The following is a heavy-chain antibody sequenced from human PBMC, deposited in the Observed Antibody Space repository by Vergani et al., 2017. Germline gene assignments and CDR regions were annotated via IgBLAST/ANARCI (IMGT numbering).Heavy chain of an antibody. CDR2: ICHTEDT. CDR1: GDSISSNNC. Sequence: QVQLQESGPGLVKPPGTLSLTCAVSGDSISSNNCWTWVRQPPGKGLEWIGEICHTEDTKYSPSLKSRVTVSVDESRNLFSLRLNSVTAADTAVYYCATIGYRRWGYYFDYWGQGILSPSPQ. D-gene: IGHD2-2*02. J-gene: IGHJ4*02. CDR3: ATIGYRRWGYYFDY. V-gene: IGHV4-4*03.